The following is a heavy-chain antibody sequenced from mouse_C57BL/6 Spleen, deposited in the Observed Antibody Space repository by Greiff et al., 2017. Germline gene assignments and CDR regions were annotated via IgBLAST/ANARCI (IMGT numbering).Heavy chain of an antibody. J-gene: IGHJ4*01. D-gene: IGHD2-2*01. CDR2: ISYDGSN. Sequence: DVKLQESGPGLVKPSQSLSLTCSVTGYSITSGYYWNWIRQFPGNKLEWMGYISYDGSNNYNPSLKNRISITRDTSKNQFFLKLNSVTTEDTATYYCAREGYYGYDDAMDYWGQGTSVTVSS. V-gene: IGHV3-6*01. CDR1: GYSITSGYY. CDR3: AREGYYGYDDAMDY.